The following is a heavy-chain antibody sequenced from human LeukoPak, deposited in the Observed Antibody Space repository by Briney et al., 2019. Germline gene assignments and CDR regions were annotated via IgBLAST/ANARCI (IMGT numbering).Heavy chain of an antibody. V-gene: IGHV1-69*01. CDR3: ASASNYGDQRMNYYYYYYMDV. J-gene: IGHJ6*03. CDR1: GGTFSSYA. Sequence: ASVKVSRKASGGTFSSYAISWVRQAPGQGLEWMGGIIPIFGTANYAQKFQGRVTITADESTSTAYMELSSLRSEDTAVYYCASASNYGDQRMNYYYYYYMDVWGKGTTVTVSS. CDR2: IIPIFGTA. D-gene: IGHD4-17*01.